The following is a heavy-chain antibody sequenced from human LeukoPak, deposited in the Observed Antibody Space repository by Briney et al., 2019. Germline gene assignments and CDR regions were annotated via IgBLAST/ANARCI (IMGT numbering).Heavy chain of an antibody. CDR1: GYTFTSYY. CDR2: INPSTGST. V-gene: IGHV1-46*01. Sequence: ASVKVSCKASGYTFTSYYIHWERQAPGQGLDWMGIINPSTGSTSYAQKFQGRVTMTRDTPTNTVYMELSSLRSEDTAVYYCARDPGLTSSYYYMDVWGKGTTVTVSS. D-gene: IGHD1-14*01. CDR3: ARDPGLTSSYYYMDV. J-gene: IGHJ6*03.